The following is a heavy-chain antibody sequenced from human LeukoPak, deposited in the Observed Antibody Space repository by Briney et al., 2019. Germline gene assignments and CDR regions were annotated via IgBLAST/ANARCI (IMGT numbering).Heavy chain of an antibody. CDR3: AKHGYCSGISCFFDF. V-gene: IGHV3-23*01. D-gene: IGHD2-2*03. J-gene: IGHJ4*02. Sequence: GGSLRLSRAASGFTFSSYAMSWVRQAPGKGLEWVSGISGSGPYTFYTDSVKGRFTISRDSSKNTLYLQMNSLRAEDTALYYCAKHGYCSGISCFFDFWGQGTLVTVSS. CDR2: ISGSGPYT. CDR1: GFTFSSYA.